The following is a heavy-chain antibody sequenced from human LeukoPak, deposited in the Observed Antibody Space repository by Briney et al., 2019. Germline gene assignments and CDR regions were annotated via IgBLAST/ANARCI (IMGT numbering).Heavy chain of an antibody. CDR2: IHPNGVNT. D-gene: IGHD3-22*01. CDR1: GFTFSHIG. Sequence: GGTLRLSCEASGFTFSHIGMAWVRQAPGKGLEWVSSIHPNGVNTHYADSVRGRFTISRDNSKNTLFLQMNSLRVEDTATYYCAKALYDSPLTGDPWGQGTLVTVSS. CDR3: AKALYDSPLTGDP. V-gene: IGHV3-23*01. J-gene: IGHJ5*02.